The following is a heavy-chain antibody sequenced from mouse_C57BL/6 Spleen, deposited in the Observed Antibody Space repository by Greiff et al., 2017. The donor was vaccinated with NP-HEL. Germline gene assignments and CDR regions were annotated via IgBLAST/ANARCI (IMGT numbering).Heavy chain of an antibody. CDR2: ISDGGSYT. Sequence: EVMLVESGGGLVKPGGSLKLSCAASGFTFSSYAMSWVRQTPEKRLEWVATISDGGSYTYYPDNVKGRFTISRDNAKNNLYLQMSHLKSEDTAMYYCARGRDGNYFDYWGQGTTLTVSS. V-gene: IGHV5-4*03. CDR3: ARGRDGNYFDY. D-gene: IGHD1-1*01. CDR1: GFTFSSYA. J-gene: IGHJ2*01.